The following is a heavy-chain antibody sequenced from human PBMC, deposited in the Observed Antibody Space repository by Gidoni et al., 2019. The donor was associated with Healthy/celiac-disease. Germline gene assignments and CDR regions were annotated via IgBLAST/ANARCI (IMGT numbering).Heavy chain of an antibody. CDR2: ISSSSSTI. J-gene: IGHJ6*02. CDR1: GFTFSSYS. CDR3: ARIGPRSLYCSSTSCFGYYYYYYGMDV. V-gene: IGHV3-48*02. Sequence: EVQLVESGGGLVQPGGSLRLSCAASGFTFSSYSMNWVRPAPGKGLEWVSYISSSSSTIYYADSVKGRFTISRDNAKNSLYLQMNSLRDEDTAVYYCARIGPRSLYCSSTSCFGYYYYYYGMDVWGQGTTVTVSS. D-gene: IGHD2-2*01.